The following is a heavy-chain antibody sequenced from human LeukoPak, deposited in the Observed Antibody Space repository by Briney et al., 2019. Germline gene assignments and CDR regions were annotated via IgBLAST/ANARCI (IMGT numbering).Heavy chain of an antibody. CDR2: IIPIFGTA. V-gene: IGHV1-69*13. J-gene: IGHJ4*02. CDR3: ARDLMAAAGIN. CDR1: GGTFSSYA. D-gene: IGHD6-13*01. Sequence: SVKVSCKASGGTFSSYAISWVRQAPGQGLEWMGGIIPIFGTANYAQEFQGRVTITADESTSTVYMELSSLRSEDTAVYYCARDLMAAAGINWGQGTLVTVSS.